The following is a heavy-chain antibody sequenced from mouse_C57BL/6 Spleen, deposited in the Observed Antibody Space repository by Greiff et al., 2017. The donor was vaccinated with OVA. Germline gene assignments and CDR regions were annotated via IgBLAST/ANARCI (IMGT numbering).Heavy chain of an antibody. CDR3: ARTRHPDYFDD. J-gene: IGHJ2*01. CDR1: GYSFTGYY. V-gene: IGHV1-42*01. D-gene: IGHD3-1*01. CDR2: INPSTGGT. Sequence: EVQLQQSGPELVKPGASVKISCKASGYSFTGYYMNWVKQSPEKSLEWIGVINPSTGGTTYNQKFKAKATLTVDKSSSTAYMQLKSLTSEDSAVYYCARTRHPDYFDDWGQGTTLTVSS.